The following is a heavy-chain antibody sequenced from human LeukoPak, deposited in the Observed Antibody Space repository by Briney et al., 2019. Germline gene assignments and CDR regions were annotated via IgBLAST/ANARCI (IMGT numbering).Heavy chain of an antibody. Sequence: RAGPSLRLSCAASGFTFISYAMSWVRHAPGKGLGWVSIIQGSDGSTYYADSVTGRFAIARDHCKNTLCLQMTSLRAKGPAVYYCAKVVYGDYGGLDYWGQGTLVTVSS. V-gene: IGHV3-23*01. D-gene: IGHD4-17*01. J-gene: IGHJ4*02. CDR2: IQGSDGST. CDR1: GFTFISYA. CDR3: AKVVYGDYGGLDY.